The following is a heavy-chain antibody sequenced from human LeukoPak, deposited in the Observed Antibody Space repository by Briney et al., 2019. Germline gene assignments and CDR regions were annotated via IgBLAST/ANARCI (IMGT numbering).Heavy chain of an antibody. J-gene: IGHJ5*02. CDR2: IYYSGTT. Sequence: SETLSLTCTVSGGSISSGDYYWSWIRQSPGKGLEWMGYIYYSGTTYYNPSLRSRVTMSVDTSKNQFSLKLGSVTAADTAVYYCARKYCSRGSCYSPMGFDPWGQGTLVSVSS. CDR3: ARKYCSRGSCYSPMGFDP. V-gene: IGHV4-30-4*01. D-gene: IGHD2-15*01. CDR1: GGSISSGDYY.